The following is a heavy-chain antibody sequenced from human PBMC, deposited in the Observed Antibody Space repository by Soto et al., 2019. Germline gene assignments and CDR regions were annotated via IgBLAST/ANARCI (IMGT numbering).Heavy chain of an antibody. D-gene: IGHD1-1*01. CDR2: IYYSGST. J-gene: IGHJ6*03. Sequence: NPSETLSLTCTVSGGSISSYYWSWIRQPPGKGLEWIGYIYYSGSTNYNPSLKSRATISVDTSKNHFSLQLRSVTAADTAVYYCARGPGTTRGYYMDVWGKGTTVTVSS. CDR3: ARGPGTTRGYYMDV. V-gene: IGHV4-59*01. CDR1: GGSISSYY.